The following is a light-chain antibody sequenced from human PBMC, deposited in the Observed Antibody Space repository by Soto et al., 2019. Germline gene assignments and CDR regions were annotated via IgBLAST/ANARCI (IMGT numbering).Light chain of an antibody. V-gene: IGKV3-20*01. Sequence: IVLTQSPGTLSLSPGERATLSCRASQSVSSSYLAWYQQKPGQAPRLLIYGASSRATGIPDRFSGSGSGTDFTLTISRLEPEDFAVYYCQQYGSSPGYTFGQGTNVDIK. CDR3: QQYGSSPGYT. J-gene: IGKJ2*01. CDR1: QSVSSSY. CDR2: GAS.